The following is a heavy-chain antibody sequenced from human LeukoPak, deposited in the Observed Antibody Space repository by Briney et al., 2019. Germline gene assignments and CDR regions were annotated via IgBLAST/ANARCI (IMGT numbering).Heavy chain of an antibody. CDR1: GFTFSSYA. D-gene: IGHD3-22*01. J-gene: IGHJ4*02. Sequence: GGSLRLSCAASGFTFSSYAMSWVRQAPGKGLEWVSAISGSGGSTYYADSVKGRFTISRDNSKNTLYLQMNSLGAEDTAVYYCAKVRITMIVVGANYDYWGQGTLVTVSS. V-gene: IGHV3-23*01. CDR3: AKVRITMIVVGANYDY. CDR2: ISGSGGST.